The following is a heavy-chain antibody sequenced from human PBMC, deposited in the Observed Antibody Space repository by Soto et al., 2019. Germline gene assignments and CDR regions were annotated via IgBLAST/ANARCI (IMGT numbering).Heavy chain of an antibody. Sequence: QVQLVQSGAEVKKPGTSVKISCKVSGGTFSSYAISWVRQAPGQGLEWLGEIIYIFGTAMYAQKFQGRVTMIADESASTAYMELSRLRSDDTAVYYCARGGKERFRGSGMDVWGQGTTVTVSS. D-gene: IGHD1-1*01. V-gene: IGHV1-69*01. CDR3: ARGGKERFRGSGMDV. CDR2: IIYIFGTA. J-gene: IGHJ6*02. CDR1: GGTFSSYA.